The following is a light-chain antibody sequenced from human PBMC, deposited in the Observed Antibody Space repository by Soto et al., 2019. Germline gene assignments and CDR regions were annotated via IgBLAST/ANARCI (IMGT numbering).Light chain of an antibody. CDR1: SSDVGSYNL. CDR3: GSYAGSWV. J-gene: IGLJ3*02. Sequence: QSALTQPASVSGSPGQSITISCTGTSSDVGSYNLVSWYQQHPGKAPKLMIYEGSKRPSGVSNRFSGSTSGNTASLTISGLQAEDEADYYCGSYAGSWVFGGGTKLTVL. CDR2: EGS. V-gene: IGLV2-23*01.